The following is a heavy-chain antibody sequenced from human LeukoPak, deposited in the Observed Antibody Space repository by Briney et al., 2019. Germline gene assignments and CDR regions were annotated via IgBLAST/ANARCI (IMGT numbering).Heavy chain of an antibody. Sequence: PGRSLRLSCAASGFTFSSYGMHWVRQAPGKGLEWVAVISYDGSNKYYADSVKGRFTISRDDSKNTLYLQMNSLRAEDTAVYYCAKDSWTVTTYFDYWGPGTLVTVSS. D-gene: IGHD4-17*01. J-gene: IGHJ4*02. CDR2: ISYDGSNK. V-gene: IGHV3-30*18. CDR1: GFTFSSYG. CDR3: AKDSWTVTTYFDY.